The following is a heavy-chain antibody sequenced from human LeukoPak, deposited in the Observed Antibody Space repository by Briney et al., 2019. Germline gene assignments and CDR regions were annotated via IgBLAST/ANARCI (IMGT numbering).Heavy chain of an antibody. Sequence: ASVKVSCKASGFTFTSYDINWVRQAPGQGLEWMGWISAYNGNTNYAQKFQGRVTMTTDTSTTTAFMELRSLRSDDTAVYYCARVSRQFLNWLSPDYWGQGTLVTVSS. J-gene: IGHJ4*02. V-gene: IGHV1-18*01. D-gene: IGHD3-3*01. CDR2: ISAYNGNT. CDR1: GFTFTSYD. CDR3: ARVSRQFLNWLSPDY.